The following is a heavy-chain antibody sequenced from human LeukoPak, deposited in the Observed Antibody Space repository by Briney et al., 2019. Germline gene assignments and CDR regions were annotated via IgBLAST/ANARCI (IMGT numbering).Heavy chain of an antibody. D-gene: IGHD2-8*01. V-gene: IGHV4-59*01. Sequence: PSETLSLTCTVSGGSISSYYWSWIRQPPGKGLEGIGYIYYSGSTNYNPSLKRRVTISVDTSKNQFSLKLSSVTAADTAVYYCARGGTIGNGFDYWGQGTLVTVSS. J-gene: IGHJ4*02. CDR1: GGSISSYY. CDR3: ARGGTIGNGFDY. CDR2: IYYSGST.